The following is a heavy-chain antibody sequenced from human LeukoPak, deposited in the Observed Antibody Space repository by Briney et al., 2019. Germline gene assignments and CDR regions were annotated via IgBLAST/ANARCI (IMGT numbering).Heavy chain of an antibody. J-gene: IGHJ4*02. CDR2: ISSSTSYT. D-gene: IGHD2-2*01. V-gene: IGHV3-21*01. CDR3: ARVVGYCSSTSCENDY. CDR1: GFTFSSYS. Sequence: TGGSLRLSCAASGFTFSSYSVNWVRQAPGKGLEWVSSISSSTSYTYYADSVKGRFTISRDNAKNSVYLQMNSLRAEDTAVYYCARVVGYCSSTSCENDYWGQGTLVTVSS.